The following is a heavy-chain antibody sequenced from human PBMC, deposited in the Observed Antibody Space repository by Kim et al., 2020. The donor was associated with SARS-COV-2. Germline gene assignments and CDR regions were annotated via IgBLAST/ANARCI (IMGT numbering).Heavy chain of an antibody. CDR1: GGSISSYY. V-gene: IGHV4-59*13. J-gene: IGHJ4*02. Sequence: SETLSLTRTVSGGSISSYYWSWIRQPPGKGLEWIGYMYYSGSTNYNPSLKSRVTISVDTSKNQFSLKLSSVTAADTAVYYCARGFDYWGQGTLVTVSS. CDR3: ARGFDY. CDR2: MYYSGST.